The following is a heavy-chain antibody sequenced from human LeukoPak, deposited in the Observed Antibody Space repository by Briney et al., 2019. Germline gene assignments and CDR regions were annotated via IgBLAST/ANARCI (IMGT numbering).Heavy chain of an antibody. D-gene: IGHD1-26*01. Sequence: GGSLRLSCAASGFTFSSYAMCWVRQAPGKGLAWVAVISYDGSKKYYADSVKGRFTISRDNSKNTLYLQMNSLRAEDTAVYYCAKDRVVGATTSPPAYWGQGTLVTVSS. V-gene: IGHV3-30*18. J-gene: IGHJ4*02. CDR2: ISYDGSKK. CDR1: GFTFSSYA. CDR3: AKDRVVGATTSPPAY.